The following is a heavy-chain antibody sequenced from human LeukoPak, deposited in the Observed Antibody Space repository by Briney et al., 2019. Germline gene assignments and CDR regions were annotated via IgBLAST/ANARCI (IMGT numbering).Heavy chain of an antibody. CDR1: GGSFSGYY. Sequence: PSETLSLACAVYGGSFSGYYWSWIRQPPGKGLEWLGEINHSGSTNYNPSLKSRVTISVDTSKNQFSLKLSSVTAADTAVYYCATTMVQGVRAVGMDVWGEGTTVTVSS. J-gene: IGHJ6*04. D-gene: IGHD3-10*01. V-gene: IGHV4-34*01. CDR3: ATTMVQGVRAVGMDV. CDR2: INHSGST.